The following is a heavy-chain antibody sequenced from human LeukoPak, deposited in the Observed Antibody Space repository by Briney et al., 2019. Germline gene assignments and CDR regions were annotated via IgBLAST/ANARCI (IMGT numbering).Heavy chain of an antibody. CDR3: VKDLYKGDTASWYFFHY. Sequence: GGSLRLSCAASGFTFSNYGMHWVRQAPGKGLEWVAVISYEGGTQYYVDSVKGRFNISRDTSKNTLYLQLSSLRAEDTAMYHCVKDLYKGDTASWYFFHYWGQGTLVTVSS. V-gene: IGHV3-30*18. CDR1: GFTFSNYG. CDR2: ISYEGGTQ. D-gene: IGHD6-13*01. J-gene: IGHJ4*02.